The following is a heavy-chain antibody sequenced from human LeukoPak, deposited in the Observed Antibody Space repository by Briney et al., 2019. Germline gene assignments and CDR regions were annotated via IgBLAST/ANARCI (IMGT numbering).Heavy chain of an antibody. V-gene: IGHV4-34*01. CDR1: GGSFSGYY. CDR2: INHSGHT. J-gene: IGHJ4*02. CDR3: ARVLFSVRPYYFDY. D-gene: IGHD3-10*02. Sequence: PSETLSLTCAVYGGSFSGYYWSWIRQPPGKGLEWIGEINHSGHTNYNPSLKSRVTISVDTSKNQFSLKVSSVTAADTAVYYCARVLFSVRPYYFDYWGQGTLVTVSS.